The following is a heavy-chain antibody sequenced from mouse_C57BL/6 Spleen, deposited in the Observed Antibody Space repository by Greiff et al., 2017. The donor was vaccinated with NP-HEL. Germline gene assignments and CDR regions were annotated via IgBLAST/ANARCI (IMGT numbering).Heavy chain of an antibody. CDR3: AKTDGSSYDAMDY. Sequence: QVQLKESGPGLVQPSQCLSLTCTVSGFSLTSYGVHWFRQPPGKGLAWLGVLWSGGSTDYNAAFISRLSISKDNSTSQVFVKMIILQADNTAIYYCAKTDGSSYDAMDYWGQGTSVTVSS. CDR1: GFSLTSYG. J-gene: IGHJ4*01. CDR2: LWSGGST. D-gene: IGHD1-1*01. V-gene: IGHV2-4*01.